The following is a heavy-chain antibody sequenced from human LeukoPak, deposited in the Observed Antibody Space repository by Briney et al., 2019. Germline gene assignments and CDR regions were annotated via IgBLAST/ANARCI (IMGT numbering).Heavy chain of an antibody. D-gene: IGHD3/OR15-3a*01. V-gene: IGHV3-23*01. J-gene: IGHJ4*02. CDR3: AKNMGSTGYYTTDY. CDR2: ISDPGGST. CDR1: GFTFSSYA. Sequence: GGSLRLSCAASGFTFSSYAMSWARQAPGKGLEWVSVISDPGGSTYYADSVKGRFTISRDNSKNTLYLQMNSLRAEDTAVYYCAKNMGSTGYYTTDYWGQGTLVTVSS.